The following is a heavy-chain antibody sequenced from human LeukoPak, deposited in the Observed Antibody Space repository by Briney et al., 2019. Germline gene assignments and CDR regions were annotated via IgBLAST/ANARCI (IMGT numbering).Heavy chain of an antibody. V-gene: IGHV1-69*13. J-gene: IGHJ4*02. D-gene: IGHD3-22*01. CDR3: AREGYYDSSHYFDY. Sequence: SVKVSCKASGGTFSSYAISWVRQAPGQGLKWMGGIIPIFGTANYAQKFQGRVTITADESTSTAYMELSSLRSEDTAVYYCAREGYYDSSHYFDYWGQGTLVTVSS. CDR1: GGTFSSYA. CDR2: IIPIFGTA.